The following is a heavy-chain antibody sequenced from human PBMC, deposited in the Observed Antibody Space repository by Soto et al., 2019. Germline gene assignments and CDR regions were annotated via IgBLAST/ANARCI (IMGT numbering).Heavy chain of an antibody. Sequence: GGSLRLSCAASGFTFSSYAMHWVRQAPGKGLEWVAVISYDGSNKYYADSVKGRFTISRDNSKNTLYLQMNSLRAEDTAVYYCARDNLYYGGGNTTAIDYYYGMDVWGQGTTVTVSS. CDR2: ISYDGSNK. CDR3: ARDNLYYGGGNTTAIDYYYGMDV. J-gene: IGHJ6*02. CDR1: GFTFSSYA. V-gene: IGHV3-30-3*01. D-gene: IGHD3-3*01.